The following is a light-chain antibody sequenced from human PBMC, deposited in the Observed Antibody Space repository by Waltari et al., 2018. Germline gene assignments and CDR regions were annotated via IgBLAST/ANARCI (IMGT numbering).Light chain of an antibody. CDR2: EVN. CDR3: SSYTGIRSVI. V-gene: IGLV2-8*01. CDR1: SRDVGSYIH. Sequence: QSALTQPPSASGSPGQSVTISCSGSSRDVGSYIHVSWYQQHPGKAPRLIIYEVNKRPYGVPDRFSGSKSGNTASLTVSGLQSEDEAVYFCSSYTGIRSVIFGGGTHLSVL. J-gene: IGLJ2*01.